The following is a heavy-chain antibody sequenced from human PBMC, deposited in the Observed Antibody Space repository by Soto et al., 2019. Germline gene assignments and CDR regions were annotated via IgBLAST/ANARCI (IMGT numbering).Heavy chain of an antibody. V-gene: IGHV4-39*01. Sequence: SETLSLTCTVSGGSISSSSYYWGWIRQPPGKGLEWIGSIYYSGSTYYNPSLKSRVTISVDTSKNQFSLKLSSVTAADTAVYYCARCGYSYATDYWGQGTLVTVSS. CDR3: ARCGYSYATDY. D-gene: IGHD5-18*01. J-gene: IGHJ4*02. CDR1: GGSISSSSYY. CDR2: IYYSGST.